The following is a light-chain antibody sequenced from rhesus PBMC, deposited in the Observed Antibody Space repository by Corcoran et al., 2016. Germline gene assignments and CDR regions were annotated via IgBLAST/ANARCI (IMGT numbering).Light chain of an antibody. V-gene: IGLV2-32*02. Sequence: QAALTQPRSVFGSPGQPVTISCTGTSSDIGGYNYVSWYQQHPGTAPILIIYEVSKWPSGVSDRFSGSKSGNTASLTISGLQTEDEADYYCSSFAGINTYIFGGGTRLTVL. CDR1: SSDIGGYNY. CDR2: EVS. CDR3: SSFAGINTYI. J-gene: IGLJ1*01.